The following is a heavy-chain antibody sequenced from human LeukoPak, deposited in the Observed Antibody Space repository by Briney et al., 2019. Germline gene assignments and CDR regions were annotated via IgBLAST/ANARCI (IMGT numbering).Heavy chain of an antibody. Sequence: PSETLSLTCTVSGGSISSYYWSWIRQPAGQGLEWIGRIYTSGSTNYNPSLKSRVTMSVDTSKNQFSLKLSSVTAADTAVYYCARDGLYSSSWYAVGVDYWGQGTLVTVSS. CDR3: ARDGLYSSSWYAVGVDY. V-gene: IGHV4-4*07. D-gene: IGHD6-13*01. CDR1: GGSISSYY. CDR2: IYTSGST. J-gene: IGHJ4*02.